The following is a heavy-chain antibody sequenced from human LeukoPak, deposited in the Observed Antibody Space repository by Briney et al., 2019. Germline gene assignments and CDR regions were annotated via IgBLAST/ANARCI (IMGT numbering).Heavy chain of an antibody. CDR3: ARHGRVTKKVDY. V-gene: IGHV4-34*01. Sequence: KTSETLSLTCVVYGGSFSGYHWSWIRQPPGKGLEWIGEINHSGSTNYNPSLKSRVTISVDTSKNQFSLKLSSVTAADTAVYYCARHGRVTKKVDYWGQGTLVTVSS. J-gene: IGHJ4*02. D-gene: IGHD4-17*01. CDR2: INHSGST. CDR1: GGSFSGYH.